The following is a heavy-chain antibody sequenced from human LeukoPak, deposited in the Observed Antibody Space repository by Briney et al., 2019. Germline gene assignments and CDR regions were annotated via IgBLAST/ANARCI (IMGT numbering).Heavy chain of an antibody. J-gene: IGHJ6*03. CDR3: AKADHYYYYMGV. CDR2: ISGSGGST. CDR1: GFTFRSYA. Sequence: PGGSLRLSCAASGFTFRSYAMSWVRQAPGKGLEWVSAISGSGGSTYYADSVRVRFTISRDNSKNTLHLRMNSLRAEDTAVYYCAKADHYYYYMGVWGKGTTVTVSS. V-gene: IGHV3-23*01.